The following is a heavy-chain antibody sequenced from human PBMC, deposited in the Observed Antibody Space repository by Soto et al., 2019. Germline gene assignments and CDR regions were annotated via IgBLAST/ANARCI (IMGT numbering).Heavy chain of an antibody. Sequence: ASVKVSCKASGYSFSIYGINWVRQAPGQGLEWMGWIKPYNGNTKYVQNLQGRMTMTTDTSTSTAYMELRSLRSDDTAVYYCARDLDGSGSYYTDYWGQGTLVTVSS. CDR3: ARDLDGSGSYYTDY. J-gene: IGHJ4*02. D-gene: IGHD3-10*01. CDR1: GYSFSIYG. CDR2: IKPYNGNT. V-gene: IGHV1-18*01.